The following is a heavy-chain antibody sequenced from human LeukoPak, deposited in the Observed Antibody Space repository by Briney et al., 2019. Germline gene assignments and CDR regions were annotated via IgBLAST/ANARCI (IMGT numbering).Heavy chain of an antibody. CDR3: ARHGGSWTFHY. Sequence: SETLSLTCTISGGSIGSYYGTWIRQPPGKGLEWIGYIDYSGSTNYNPSFKRRVTMSVDTSKNQFSLKLSSVTAAHTAVYFCARHGGSWTFHYWGQGTLVTVSS. CDR1: GGSIGSYY. V-gene: IGHV4-59*08. CDR2: IDYSGST. J-gene: IGHJ4*02. D-gene: IGHD6-13*01.